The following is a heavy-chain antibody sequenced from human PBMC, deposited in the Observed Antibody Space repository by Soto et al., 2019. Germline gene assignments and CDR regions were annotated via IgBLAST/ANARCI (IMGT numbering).Heavy chain of an antibody. D-gene: IGHD1-26*01. CDR1: GFTFSSYG. V-gene: IGHV3-30*18. CDR2: ISYDGSNK. Sequence: GSLRLSCAASGFTFSSYGMHWVRQAPGKGLEWVAVISYDGSNKYYADSVKGRFTISRDNSKNTLYLQMNSLRAEDTAVYYCAKVGYSGSYFDYWGQGTLVTVSS. CDR3: AKVGYSGSYFDY. J-gene: IGHJ4*02.